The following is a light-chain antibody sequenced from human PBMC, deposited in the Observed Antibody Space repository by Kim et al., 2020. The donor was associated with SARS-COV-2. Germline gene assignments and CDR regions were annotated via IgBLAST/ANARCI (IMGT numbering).Light chain of an antibody. V-gene: IGLV3-19*01. CDR2: GKN. CDR1: SLRSYY. CDR3: NSRDSSGNHWV. Sequence: SELTQDPAVSVALGQTVRITCQGDSLRSYYASWYQQKPGQAPVLVIYGKNNRPSGIQDRFSGSGSGNTASLTITGAQAEDEADYYCNSRDSSGNHWVFGGGTQLTVL. J-gene: IGLJ3*02.